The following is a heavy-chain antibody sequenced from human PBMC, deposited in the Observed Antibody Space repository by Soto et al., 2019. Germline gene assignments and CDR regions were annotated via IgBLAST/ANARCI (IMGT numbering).Heavy chain of an antibody. Sequence: GGSLRLSCSASGFTFSSYDMHWVRQATGKGLEWVSAIGTAGDTYYPGSVKGRFTISRENAKNSLYLQMNSLRAGDTAVYYCARKGETGHYGDYSYYYGLDVWGQGTTVTVSS. CDR1: GFTFSSYD. V-gene: IGHV3-13*01. CDR3: ARKGETGHYGDYSYYYGLDV. J-gene: IGHJ6*02. CDR2: IGTAGDT. D-gene: IGHD4-17*01.